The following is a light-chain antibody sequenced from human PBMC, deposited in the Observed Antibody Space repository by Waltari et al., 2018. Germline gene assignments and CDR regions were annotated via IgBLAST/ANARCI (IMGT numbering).Light chain of an antibody. V-gene: IGLV4-69*01. CDR1: SGHSSNA. CDR2: VNSDGSH. J-gene: IGLJ3*02. Sequence: QLVLTQAPSASASLGASVKPTCPLSSGHSSNAVAWPQQQPEKGPRYLMKVNSDGSHSKGDDIPDRFSGSSSGAERYLTISSLQSEDEADYYCQTGGHGTWVFGGGTKLTVL. CDR3: QTGGHGTWV.